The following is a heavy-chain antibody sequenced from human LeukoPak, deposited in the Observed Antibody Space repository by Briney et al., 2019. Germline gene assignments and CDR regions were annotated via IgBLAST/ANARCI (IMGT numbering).Heavy chain of an antibody. CDR3: ARDPAVIAAAGSYYYYYMDV. V-gene: IGHV1-18*01. J-gene: IGHJ6*03. D-gene: IGHD6-13*01. CDR1: GYTFTSYA. Sequence: GASVKVSCTASGYTFTSYAMNWVRQAPGQGLEWMGWISAYNGNTNYAQKLQGRVTMTTDTSTSTAYMELRSLRSDDTAVYYCARDPAVIAAAGSYYYYYMDVWGKGTTVTVSS. CDR2: ISAYNGNT.